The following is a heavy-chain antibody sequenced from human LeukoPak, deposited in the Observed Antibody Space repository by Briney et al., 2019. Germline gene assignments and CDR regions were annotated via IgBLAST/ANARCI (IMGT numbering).Heavy chain of an antibody. Sequence: SEILSLTCTVSGDSVRSYYWSWIRQPPGQGLEWLGHINDRGSANYNPSLQGRVTISIDTSKNQFSLKVNSVTAADTAVYYCVRDSRYGSGWFEDGLDFWGQGTTVTVSS. J-gene: IGHJ6*02. CDR1: GDSVRSYY. CDR2: INDRGSA. CDR3: VRDSRYGSGWFEDGLDF. V-gene: IGHV4-59*02. D-gene: IGHD6-13*01.